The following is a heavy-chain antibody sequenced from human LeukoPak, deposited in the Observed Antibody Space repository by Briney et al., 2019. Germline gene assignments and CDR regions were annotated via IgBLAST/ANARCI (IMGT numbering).Heavy chain of an antibody. CDR1: GGSFSGYY. CDR2: INHSGST. CDR3: ARVVPAATPYFDY. V-gene: IGHV4-34*01. J-gene: IGHJ4*02. Sequence: PSETLSLTCAVYGGSFSGYYWSWIRQPPGKGLEWIGEINHSGSTNYNPSLKSRVTISVDTSKNQFSLKLSSVTAADTAVYYCARVVPAATPYFDYWGQGTLVTVSS. D-gene: IGHD2-2*01.